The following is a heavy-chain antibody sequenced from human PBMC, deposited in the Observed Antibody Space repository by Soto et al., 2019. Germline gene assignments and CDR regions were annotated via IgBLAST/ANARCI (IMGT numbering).Heavy chain of an antibody. CDR3: ARGPDYEGYFDY. V-gene: IGHV1-69*12. CDR2: IILPFGTP. D-gene: IGHD4-17*01. Sequence: QVRLVQSGAEVKKPGSSVKVSCKASEGTFSNYAIAWLRQAPGQGLEWMGGIILPFGTPNYAQKFQGRVTISADESMTTAYMEMSGLTSEDTALYYCARGPDYEGYFDYWGRGTLVTVSS. CDR1: EGTFSNYA. J-gene: IGHJ4*02.